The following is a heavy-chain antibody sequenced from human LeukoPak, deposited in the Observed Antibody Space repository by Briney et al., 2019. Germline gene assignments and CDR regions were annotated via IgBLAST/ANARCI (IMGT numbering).Heavy chain of an antibody. J-gene: IGHJ4*02. CDR2: IIPIFGTV. CDR1: GGTFSRNA. Sequence: SVKVSCKASGGTFSRNAISWVRQAPGQGLEWMGGIIPIFGTVNYAQKFQGRVTITTDESTSTAYMELSSLRSEDTAVYYCARTYHDCSSSACMYYFDCWGQATLVTVSS. V-gene: IGHV1-69*05. CDR3: ARTYHDCSSSACMYYFDC. D-gene: IGHD2-2*01.